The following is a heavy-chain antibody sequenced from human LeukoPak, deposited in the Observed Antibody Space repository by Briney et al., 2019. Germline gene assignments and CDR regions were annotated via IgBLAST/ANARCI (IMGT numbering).Heavy chain of an antibody. J-gene: IGHJ3*02. Sequence: GGSLRLSCAASGFSFSSYEMNWVRQAPGKGLEWVSWISTSGSTLNYADSVKGRFTISRDNAKNSLYLQMNSLRAEDTAVYYCARLLSPNAFDIWGQGTMVTVSS. V-gene: IGHV3-48*03. CDR1: GFSFSSYE. CDR3: ARLLSPNAFDI. D-gene: IGHD3-9*01. CDR2: ISTSGSTL.